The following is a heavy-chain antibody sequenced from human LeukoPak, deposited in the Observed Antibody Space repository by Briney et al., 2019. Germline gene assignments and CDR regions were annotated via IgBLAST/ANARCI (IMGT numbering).Heavy chain of an antibody. Sequence: GGSLRLSCSASGFTFSRYAMHWDRQAPGKGLEYVSAISSNGGSTYYADSVKGRFTISRDNSKNTLYLQMSSLRAEDTAVYYCVKDGSGSYYTYYFDYWGQETLVTVSS. V-gene: IGHV3-64D*06. CDR2: ISSNGGST. J-gene: IGHJ4*02. D-gene: IGHD3-10*01. CDR3: VKDGSGSYYTYYFDY. CDR1: GFTFSRYA.